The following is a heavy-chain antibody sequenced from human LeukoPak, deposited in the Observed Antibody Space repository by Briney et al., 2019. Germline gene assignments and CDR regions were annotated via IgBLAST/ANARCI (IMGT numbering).Heavy chain of an antibody. D-gene: IGHD3-3*01. Sequence: GGSLRLSCAASGFTFSSYAMSWVRQAPGKGLEWVSAISGSGGSTYYADSVKGRFTISRDNSKNTLYLQMNSLRAEDTAVYYCAKDKRITIFGVVTRSGWYFDLWGRGTLVTVSS. CDR2: ISGSGGST. CDR3: AKDKRITIFGVVTRSGWYFDL. J-gene: IGHJ2*01. V-gene: IGHV3-23*01. CDR1: GFTFSSYA.